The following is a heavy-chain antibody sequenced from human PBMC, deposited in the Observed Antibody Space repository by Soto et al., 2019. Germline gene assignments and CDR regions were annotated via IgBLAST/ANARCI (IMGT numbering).Heavy chain of an antibody. CDR1: GGTFSSYA. V-gene: IGHV1-69*13. CDR2: IIPIFGTA. J-gene: IGHJ4*02. CDR3: AREGDGYNSFDY. D-gene: IGHD5-12*01. Sequence: GASVKVSCKASGGTFSSYAISWVRQAPGQGLEWMGGIIPIFGTANYAQKFQGRVTITADESTSTAYMELSSLRSEDTAVYYCAREGDGYNSFDYWGQGTLVTVSS.